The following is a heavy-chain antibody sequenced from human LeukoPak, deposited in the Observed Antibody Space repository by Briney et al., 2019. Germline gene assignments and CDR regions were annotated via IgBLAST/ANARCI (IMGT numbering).Heavy chain of an antibody. CDR2: IYSGGST. CDR3: AREGRYYDSRDAFDI. D-gene: IGHD3-22*01. V-gene: IGHV3-53*01. CDR1: GFTVSSNY. J-gene: IGHJ3*02. Sequence: GGSLRLSCAASGFTVSSNYMSWVRQAPGKGLEWVSVIYSGGSTYYADSVKGRFTISRDNSKNTLYLQMNSLRAEDTAVYYCAREGRYYDSRDAFDIWGQGTMVTVSS.